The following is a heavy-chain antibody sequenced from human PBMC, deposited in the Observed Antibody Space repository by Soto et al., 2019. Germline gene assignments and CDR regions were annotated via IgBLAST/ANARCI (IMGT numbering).Heavy chain of an antibody. D-gene: IGHD3-22*01. CDR3: ARGVPYYYDSSGFPLHH. V-gene: IGHV1-69*06. CDR2: IIALFGTV. CDR1: GGNFSNYA. Sequence: SVKVSCKASGGNFSNYAINWVRQAPGQGLEWMGGIIALFGTVNYAQNFQGRVTITADKSTSTTYMEMSRLRSEDTAVYYCARGVPYYYDSSGFPLHHWGQGTLVTVSS. J-gene: IGHJ5*02.